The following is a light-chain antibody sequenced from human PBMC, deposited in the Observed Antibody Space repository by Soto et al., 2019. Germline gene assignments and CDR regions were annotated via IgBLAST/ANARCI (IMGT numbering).Light chain of an antibody. V-gene: IGLV2-14*01. Sequence: QSVLTRPASVSGSPGQSITISCTGTSSDVGGYDSVCWYQQHPGKAPKVMIYGVTNRPSGVSDRFSGSKSGNTASLTISGLQAEDEADYYCSSFTSSITYVFGTGTKVTVL. CDR3: SSFTSSITYV. CDR1: SSDVGGYDS. J-gene: IGLJ1*01. CDR2: GVT.